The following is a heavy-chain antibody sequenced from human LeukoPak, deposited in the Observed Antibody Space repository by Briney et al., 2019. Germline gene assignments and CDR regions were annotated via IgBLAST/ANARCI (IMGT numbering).Heavy chain of an antibody. CDR2: IYYSGST. V-gene: IGHV4-59*01. Sequence: SETLSLTCTVSGGSISSYYWSWIRQPPGKGREWIGYIYYSGSTNYNPSLKSRVTISVDTSKNQFSLKLSSVTAADTAVYYCAREVYSSSWYVMDVWGKGTTVTASS. CDR1: GGSISSYY. J-gene: IGHJ6*04. D-gene: IGHD6-13*01. CDR3: AREVYSSSWYVMDV.